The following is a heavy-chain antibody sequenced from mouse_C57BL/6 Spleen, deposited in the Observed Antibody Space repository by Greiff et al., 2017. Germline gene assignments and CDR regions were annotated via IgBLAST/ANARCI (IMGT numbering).Heavy chain of an antibody. CDR3: AGYDGYYAAD. CDR2: IYPRDGNT. D-gene: IGHD2-3*01. V-gene: IGHV1-81*01. J-gene: IGHJ3*01. CDR1: GYTFTSYG. Sequence: QVQLQQSGAELARPGASVTLSCTASGYTFTSYGISWVKQRTAQGLEWIGEIYPRDGNTYYNEKFKGKATLTADKSSSTAYMALRSLTSEDSAVYFYAGYDGYYAADWGQGTLVTVSA.